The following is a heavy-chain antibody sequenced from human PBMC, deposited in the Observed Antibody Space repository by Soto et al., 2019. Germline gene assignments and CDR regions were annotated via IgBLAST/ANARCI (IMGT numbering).Heavy chain of an antibody. D-gene: IGHD2-15*01. CDR1: GFSLDSSSVD. J-gene: IGHJ4*02. CDR2: IYWDGAQ. V-gene: IGHV2-5*02. Sequence: QITLKASGPALVKPTPTLTVTRSFSGFSLDSSSVDVAWRRQPPGKAPEWLGLIYWDGAQRHNPSLRNRLTITTDTSRNQVIITLTNMEHMDPTTYFFVYKRAAAAQAFWGQGALVTVSS. CDR3: VYKRAAAAQAF.